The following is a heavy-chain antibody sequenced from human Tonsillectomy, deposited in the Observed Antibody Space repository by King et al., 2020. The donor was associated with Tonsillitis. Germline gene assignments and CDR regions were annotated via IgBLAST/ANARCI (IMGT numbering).Heavy chain of an antibody. Sequence: VQLVESGGGLVKPGGSLRLSCAASGFTFSDYYMSWIRQAPGKGLEGVSYISSSGTTIYYSGSEKGRFTNSVDNTTNSRYLQMNSLRAEDTAVYYCARVFRYYSDSSDGAFDIWGQGTMVTVSS. CDR3: ARVFRYYSDSSDGAFDI. D-gene: IGHD3-22*01. V-gene: IGHV3-11*01. J-gene: IGHJ3*02. CDR1: GFTFSDYY. CDR2: ISSSGTTI.